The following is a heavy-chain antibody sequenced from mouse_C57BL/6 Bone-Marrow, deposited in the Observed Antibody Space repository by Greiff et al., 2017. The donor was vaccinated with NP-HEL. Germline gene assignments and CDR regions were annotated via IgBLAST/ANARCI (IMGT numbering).Heavy chain of an antibody. Sequence: EVQLVESGGGLVKPGGSLKLSCAASGFTFSSYAMSWVRQTPEKRLEWVATISDGGSYTYSPDNVKGRFTISRDNAKNNLYLQKSNLKSEDTAMYYCARAGNDGSREWYFDVWGTGTTVTVSS. CDR3: ARAGNDGSREWYFDV. V-gene: IGHV5-4*01. D-gene: IGHD1-1*01. CDR2: ISDGGSYT. J-gene: IGHJ1*03. CDR1: GFTFSSYA.